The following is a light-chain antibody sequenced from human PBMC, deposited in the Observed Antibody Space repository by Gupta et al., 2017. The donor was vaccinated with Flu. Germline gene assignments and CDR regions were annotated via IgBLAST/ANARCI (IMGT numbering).Light chain of an antibody. Sequence: GSSYNIGINTVNWYQQLPGTAPKLLIYANNQRPSGVPDRFSGSKSGTSASLAISGLQSEDEADYYCASWDDSLNGMFGGGTKLTVL. CDR3: ASWDDSLNGM. CDR1: SYNIGINT. J-gene: IGLJ3*02. V-gene: IGLV1-44*01. CDR2: ANN.